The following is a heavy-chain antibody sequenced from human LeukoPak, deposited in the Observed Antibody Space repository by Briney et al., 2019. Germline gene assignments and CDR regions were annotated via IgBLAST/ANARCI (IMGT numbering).Heavy chain of an antibody. D-gene: IGHD3-10*01. V-gene: IGHV4-38-2*02. CDR2: IYHSGST. CDR3: ARQSATMVRGVIISYYFDY. CDR1: GYSISSGYY. Sequence: SETLSLTCTVSGYSISSGYYWGWIRQPPGKGLEWIGSIYHSGSTYYNPSLKSRVTISVDTSKNQFSLKLSSVTAADTAVYYCARQSATMVRGVIISYYFDYWGQGTLVTVSS. J-gene: IGHJ4*02.